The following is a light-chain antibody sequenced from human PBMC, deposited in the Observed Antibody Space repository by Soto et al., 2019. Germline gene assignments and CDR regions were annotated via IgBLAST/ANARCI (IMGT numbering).Light chain of an antibody. CDR3: QQYGSSPWT. CDR2: GAS. J-gene: IGKJ1*01. V-gene: IGKV3-20*01. CDR1: QSVSTSS. Sequence: EIVLTQSPGTMSLSPGERATLSCSASQSVSTSSLAWYQQNPGQAPRLLIYGASSRATGIPDRFSGSGSGTNFTLTISRVEPEDFAVYYCQQYGSSPWTFGQATKVEIK.